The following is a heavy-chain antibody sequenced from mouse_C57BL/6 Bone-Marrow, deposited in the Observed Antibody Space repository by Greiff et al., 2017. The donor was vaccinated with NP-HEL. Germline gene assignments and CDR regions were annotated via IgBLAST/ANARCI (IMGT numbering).Heavy chain of an antibody. J-gene: IGHJ3*01. D-gene: IGHD3-2*02. CDR3: ASPKTAQATTWFAY. CDR2: ILPGSGST. V-gene: IGHV1-9*01. Sequence: QVQLQQSGAELMKPGASVKLSCKATGYTFTGYWIEWVKQRPGHGLEWIGEILPGSGSTNYNEKFKGKATFTADTSSNTAYMQLSSLTTEDSAIYYCASPKTAQATTWFAYWGQGTLVTVSA. CDR1: GYTFTGYW.